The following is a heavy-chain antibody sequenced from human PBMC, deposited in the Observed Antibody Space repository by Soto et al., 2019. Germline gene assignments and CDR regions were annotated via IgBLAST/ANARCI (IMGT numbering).Heavy chain of an antibody. Sequence: ASVKVSCKASGGTFSSYAISWVRQAPGQGLEWMGWISAYNGNTNYAQKLQGRVTMTADTSTSTAYMELRSLRSDDTAVYYCARDSGRFLEWLLPLDYWGQGTLVTVSS. J-gene: IGHJ4*02. CDR1: GGTFSSYA. CDR3: ARDSGRFLEWLLPLDY. V-gene: IGHV1-18*01. CDR2: ISAYNGNT. D-gene: IGHD3-3*01.